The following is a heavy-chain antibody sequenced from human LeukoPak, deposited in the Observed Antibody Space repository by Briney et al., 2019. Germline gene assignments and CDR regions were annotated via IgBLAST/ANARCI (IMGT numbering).Heavy chain of an antibody. V-gene: IGHV1-2*02. J-gene: IGHJ4*02. CDR3: VREGNELLSKNFDY. Sequence: ASVKVSCKASGFTFTGYYIHWVRQALGQGLEWMGYINPHSGGTNSPQKVQGRVNMNTDPSIRAAYMELSSLISDDTAMYYCVREGNELLSKNFDYWGQGTLVTVSS. CDR1: GFTFTGYY. CDR2: INPHSGGT. D-gene: IGHD2-21*02.